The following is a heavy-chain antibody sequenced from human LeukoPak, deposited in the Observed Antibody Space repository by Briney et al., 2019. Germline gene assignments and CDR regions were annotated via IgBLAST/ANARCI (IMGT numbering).Heavy chain of an antibody. V-gene: IGHV1-2*02. CDR2: INPNSGGT. CDR1: GYAFTCYY. J-gene: IGHJ4*02. Sequence: ASVTVSCTASGYAFTCYYINWVRQAPGQGLEWMGWINPNSGGTNYAQNFQGRVTMTRDTSIGTAYMELSRLRSDDTAVYYCARDWSNYNDYWGQGTLVTVSS. CDR3: ARDWSNYNDY. D-gene: IGHD1-1*01.